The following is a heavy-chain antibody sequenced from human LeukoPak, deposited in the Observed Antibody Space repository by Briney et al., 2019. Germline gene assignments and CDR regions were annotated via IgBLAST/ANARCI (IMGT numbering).Heavy chain of an antibody. J-gene: IGHJ5*02. CDR2: VYYTGVT. CDR1: GGYIITSGHY. V-gene: IGHV4-39*07. Sequence: SETLSLTCTVSGGYIITSGHYWGWIRQPPGKGLEWIGSVYYTGVTSTNPFFRSRMFISVDTSKNQFSLNLTSVTAADAAVYYCARERSSSGGHNWFDPWGQGTLVTVSS. CDR3: ARERSSSGGHNWFDP. D-gene: IGHD4-23*01.